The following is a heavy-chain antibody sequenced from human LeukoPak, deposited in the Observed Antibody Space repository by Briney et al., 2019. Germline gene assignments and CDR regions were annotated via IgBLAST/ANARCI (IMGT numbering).Heavy chain of an antibody. CDR3: ARVSAGYSSGWYMDY. V-gene: IGHV3-48*04. CDR1: GFTFSSYS. Sequence: QAGGSLRLSCAASGFTFSSYSMNWVRQAPGKGLEWVSYISSSSSTIYYADSVKGRFTISRDNAKNSLYLQMNSLRAEDTAVYYCARVSAGYSSGWYMDYWGQGTLVTVSS. CDR2: ISSSSSTI. D-gene: IGHD6-19*01. J-gene: IGHJ4*02.